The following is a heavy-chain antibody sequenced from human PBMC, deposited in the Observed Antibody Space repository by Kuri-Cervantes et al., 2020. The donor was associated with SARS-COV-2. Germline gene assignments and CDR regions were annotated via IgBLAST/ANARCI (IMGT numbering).Heavy chain of an antibody. J-gene: IGHJ4*02. CDR3: ARDNRSTFEFDY. D-gene: IGHD3-16*01. CDR2: INPNSGGT. V-gene: IGHV1-2*02. CDR1: GYTFTGYY. Sequence: ASVKVSCKASGYTFTGYYMHWVRQAPGQGLEWMGWINPNSGGTNYAQKFQGRVTMTRDTSIGTAYMELSRLRSDDTAVYYCARDNRSTFEFDYWGQGTLVTVSS.